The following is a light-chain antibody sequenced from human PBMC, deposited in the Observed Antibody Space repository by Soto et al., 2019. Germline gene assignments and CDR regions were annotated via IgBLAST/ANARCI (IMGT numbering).Light chain of an antibody. CDR1: QSVSSH. CDR3: QQYGSSPRA. V-gene: IGKV3-20*01. Sequence: EVVFTQSPGTLSLSPGERATLSCRASQSVSSHLAWYQQRPGQAPRLLIYGASSRATGIPDRFSGSGSGTDFTLTSSRLEPEDFAVYYCQQYGSSPRAFGGGTKVDIK. CDR2: GAS. J-gene: IGKJ4*01.